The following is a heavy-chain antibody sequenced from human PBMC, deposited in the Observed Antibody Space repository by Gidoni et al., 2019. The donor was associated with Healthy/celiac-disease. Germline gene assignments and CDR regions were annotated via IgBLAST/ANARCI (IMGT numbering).Heavy chain of an antibody. CDR3: ARGGYDGPNGYFQH. D-gene: IGHD6-13*01. J-gene: IGHJ1*01. CDR1: GFTFSSYG. V-gene: IGHV3-33*01. CDR2: IWYDGSNK. Sequence: QVQLVESGGGVVQPGRSLRLSCAGSGFTFSSYGMHWVRQPPGRGVGWVTVIWYDGSNKYSADSVPGRFTISRDNSKHTLCLQMNSLRAEDTAVYYCARGGYDGPNGYFQHWGQGTLVTVSS.